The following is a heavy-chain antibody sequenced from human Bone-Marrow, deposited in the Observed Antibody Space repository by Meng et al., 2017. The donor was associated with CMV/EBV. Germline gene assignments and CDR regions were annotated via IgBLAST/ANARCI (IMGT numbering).Heavy chain of an antibody. CDR1: GSTVNSNY. V-gene: IGHV3-53*01. Sequence: GESLKISCAASGSTVNSNYMSWVRQAPGKGLEWVSVIYSGGSTYYADSVKGRFTISRDNSKNTVYLQMNSLRAEDTAVYYCAKGQQLVQRAFDIWGQGTMVTVSS. D-gene: IGHD6-13*01. CDR3: AKGQQLVQRAFDI. J-gene: IGHJ3*02. CDR2: IYSGGST.